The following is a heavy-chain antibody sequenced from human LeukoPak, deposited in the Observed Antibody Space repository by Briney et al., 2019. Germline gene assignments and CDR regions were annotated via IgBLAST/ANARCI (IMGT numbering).Heavy chain of an antibody. J-gene: IGHJ4*02. V-gene: IGHV4-30-2*01. CDR3: AREQARRYFDY. CDR2: IYHSGSI. Sequence: SETLSLTCAVSGGSISSGGYSWSWIRQPPGKGLEWNGYIYHSGSIYYNPALQSRVTISVDRSKNQSSLKLTSVTAADTAVYYCAREQARRYFDYWGQGTRDTVSS. CDR1: GGSISSGGYS.